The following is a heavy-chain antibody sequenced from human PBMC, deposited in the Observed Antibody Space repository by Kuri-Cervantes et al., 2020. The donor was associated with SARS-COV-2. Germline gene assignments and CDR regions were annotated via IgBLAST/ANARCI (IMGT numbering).Heavy chain of an antibody. Sequence: SETLSLTCTVSGDSVTNSHYSWSWIRQPPGKGLEWIGYIYYSGSTNYNPSLQNRVSILIDTSKNQFSLRLTSVTAADTAVYYCARDTIAYQNYYYYYGVDVWGQGTTVTVSS. CDR2: IYYSGST. J-gene: IGHJ6*02. V-gene: IGHV4-61*01. D-gene: IGHD3-3*01. CDR1: GDSVTNSHYS. CDR3: ARDTIAYQNYYYYYGVDV.